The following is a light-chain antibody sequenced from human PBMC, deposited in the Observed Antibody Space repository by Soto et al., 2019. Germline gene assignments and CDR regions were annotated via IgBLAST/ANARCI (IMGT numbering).Light chain of an antibody. V-gene: IGLV2-23*02. CDR3: CSYAGSSTHV. CDR1: SSDVGSPNL. Sequence: QSALTQPASVSGSPGQSITFSCTGTSSDVGSPNLVSWYQQHPGKAPKLLIYEVSKRPSGVSNRFSGSKSGNTASLTISELQAEDEADYYCCSYAGSSTHVFGTGTKVTVL. CDR2: EVS. J-gene: IGLJ1*01.